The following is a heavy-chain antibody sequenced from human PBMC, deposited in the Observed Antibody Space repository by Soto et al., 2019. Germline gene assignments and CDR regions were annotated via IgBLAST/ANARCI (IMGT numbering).Heavy chain of an antibody. V-gene: IGHV1-2*04. CDR2: INPNSGGT. Sequence: AAVTVRCNASGYAFPFNYIPWMRQAPGQGLEWMGRINPNSGGTYYAQKFQGWVTMTRDTSISTAYMELSRLRADDTAVYYCARDDDGGNLADYSVMDYWGQGIQVTVSS. J-gene: IGHJ4*03. CDR3: ARDDDGGNLADYSVMDY. D-gene: IGHD4-17*01. CDR1: GYAFPFNY.